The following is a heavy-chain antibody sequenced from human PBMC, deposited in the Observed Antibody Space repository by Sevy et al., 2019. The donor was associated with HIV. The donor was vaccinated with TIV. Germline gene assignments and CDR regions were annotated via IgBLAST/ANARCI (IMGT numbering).Heavy chain of an antibody. D-gene: IGHD6-13*01. V-gene: IGHV3-30*03. J-gene: IGHJ4*02. CDR2: ISYDGSNK. CDR3: ARVRTYSTDDY. CDR1: GFTFSSYG. Sequence: GGSLRLSCAASGFTFSSYGMHWVRQAPGKGLEWVAVISYDGSNKYYADSVKGRFTISRDNSKNTLYLQMNSLRAEDTAVYYCARVRTYSTDDYWGQGTLVTVSS.